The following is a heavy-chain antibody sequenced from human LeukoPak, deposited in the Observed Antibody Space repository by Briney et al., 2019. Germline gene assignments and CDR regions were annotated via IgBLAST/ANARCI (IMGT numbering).Heavy chain of an antibody. CDR2: IYHSGST. Sequence: SETLSFTCAVSGYSISSGYYWGWIRQPPGKGLEWIGSIYHSGSTYYNPSLKSRVTISVDTSKNQFSLKLSSVTAADTAVYYCARADHFGSGYFDYWGQGTLVTVSS. CDR3: ARADHFGSGYFDY. J-gene: IGHJ4*02. CDR1: GYSISSGYY. V-gene: IGHV4-38-2*01. D-gene: IGHD3-3*02.